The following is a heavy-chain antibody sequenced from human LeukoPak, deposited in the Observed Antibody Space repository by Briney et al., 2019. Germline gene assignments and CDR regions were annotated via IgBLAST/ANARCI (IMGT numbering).Heavy chain of an antibody. CDR2: INPNSGGT. V-gene: IGHV1-2*02. D-gene: IGHD6-13*01. Sequence: ASVKVSCKASGYIFTGYYMHWVRQAPGQGLEWMGWINPNSGGTNYAQKFQGRVTMTRDTSIRTAYMELNRLRSDDTAVYYCATGRPGIAAAGPVNWFDPWDQGTLVTVSS. J-gene: IGHJ5*02. CDR1: GYIFTGYY. CDR3: ATGRPGIAAAGPVNWFDP.